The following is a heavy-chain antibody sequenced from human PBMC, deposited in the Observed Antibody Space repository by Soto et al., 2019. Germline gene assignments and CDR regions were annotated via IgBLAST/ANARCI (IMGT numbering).Heavy chain of an antibody. J-gene: IGHJ4*02. CDR2: IKSKSDDGTT. CDR3: TTDPMRGIGVSCYGPCAH. D-gene: IGHD2-15*01. Sequence: EVQLVESGGGLVKPGGSLRLSCAASELTFSNAWMSWVRQAPGKGLEWVGRIKSKSDDGTTDYAAPLKGRFIISRDDSKNTVFLQMSSLKTEDTAVYYCTTDPMRGIGVSCYGPCAHWGQGTLVTVSS. V-gene: IGHV3-15*01. CDR1: ELTFSNAW.